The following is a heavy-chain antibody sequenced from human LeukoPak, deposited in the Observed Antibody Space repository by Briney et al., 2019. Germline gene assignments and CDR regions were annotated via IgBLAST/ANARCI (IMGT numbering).Heavy chain of an antibody. D-gene: IGHD6-6*01. J-gene: IGHJ4*02. V-gene: IGHV4-34*01. Sequence: TSETLSLTCAVYVGSFSGYYWSWIRQPPGKGLEWIGEINHSGSTNYNPSHKSRVTISVDTSKNQFSLKLSSVTAADTAVYYCARGRVLGSSSPFDYWGQGTLVTVSS. CDR2: INHSGST. CDR1: VGSFSGYY. CDR3: ARGRVLGSSSPFDY.